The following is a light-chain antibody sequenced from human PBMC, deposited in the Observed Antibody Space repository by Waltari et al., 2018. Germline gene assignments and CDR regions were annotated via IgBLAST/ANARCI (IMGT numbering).Light chain of an antibody. J-gene: IGKJ5*01. CDR3: QQANSFPLT. Sequence: DIQMPQSPSSVSASVGDRVTITCRASQGLSSWLAWYQQKPGKAPKLLIYAASSLQSGVPSRFSGSGYGTDFTLTISSLQPEDFATYYCQQANSFPLTVGQGTRLEIK. CDR2: AAS. V-gene: IGKV1-12*01. CDR1: QGLSSW.